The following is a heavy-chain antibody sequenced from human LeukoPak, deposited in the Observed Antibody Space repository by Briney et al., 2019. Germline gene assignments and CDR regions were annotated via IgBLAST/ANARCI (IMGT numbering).Heavy chain of an antibody. J-gene: IGHJ4*02. V-gene: IGHV3-7*01. Sequence: PGGSLRLSCAASGFTLSSYWMSWVRQVPGMGLEWVASINQDGSEKYYVDSVKGRFTISRDNAENSLYLQMNSLRAEDTAVYYCARDAYCSGGSCYVYWGQGTLVTVSS. CDR1: GFTLSSYW. D-gene: IGHD2-15*01. CDR2: INQDGSEK. CDR3: ARDAYCSGGSCYVY.